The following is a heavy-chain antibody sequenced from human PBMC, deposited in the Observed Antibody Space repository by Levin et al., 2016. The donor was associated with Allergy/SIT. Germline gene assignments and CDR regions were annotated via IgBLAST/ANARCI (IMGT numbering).Heavy chain of an antibody. V-gene: IGHV3-21*01. D-gene: IGHD1-1*01. CDR3: ASEPDKYWNPQTYYYGMDV. CDR2: ISSSSSYI. Sequence: GGSLRLSCAASGFTFSSYSMNWVRQAPGKGLEWVSSISSSSSYIYYADSVKGRFTISRDNAKNSLYLQMNSLRAEDTAVYYCASEPDKYWNPQTYYYGMDVWGQGTTVTVSS. J-gene: IGHJ6*02. CDR1: GFTFSSYS.